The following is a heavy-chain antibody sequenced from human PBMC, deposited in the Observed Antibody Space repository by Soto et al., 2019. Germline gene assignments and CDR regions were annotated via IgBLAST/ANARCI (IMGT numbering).Heavy chain of an antibody. CDR1: GYSFTSYW. CDR2: IYPGDSDT. Sequence: PGESLKISCTGVGYSFTSYWIGWVRQMPGKGLEWMGIIYPGDSDTRYSPSFQGQVTISADKSISTAYLQWSSLKASDTAMYYCARQGKRIAARPSYWGQGTLVTVSS. J-gene: IGHJ4*02. D-gene: IGHD6-6*01. V-gene: IGHV5-51*01. CDR3: ARQGKRIAARPSY.